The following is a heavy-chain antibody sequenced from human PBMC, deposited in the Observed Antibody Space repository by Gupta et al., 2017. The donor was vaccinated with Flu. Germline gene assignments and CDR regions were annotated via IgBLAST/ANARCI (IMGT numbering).Heavy chain of an antibody. Sequence: QVQLVESGGGVVQPGRSLRLSCTASGFIFSSYGMHWFRQAPGKGLDWLTVMSNDGSNKYYADSVRGLFTISRDNSKNTLFLQMNSLRAEDTAVYYCARDSGWKYFDYWGQGTLVTVSS. CDR3: ARDSGWKYFDY. CDR2: MSNDGSNK. V-gene: IGHV3-30*03. CDR1: GFIFSSYG. J-gene: IGHJ4*02. D-gene: IGHD1-1*01.